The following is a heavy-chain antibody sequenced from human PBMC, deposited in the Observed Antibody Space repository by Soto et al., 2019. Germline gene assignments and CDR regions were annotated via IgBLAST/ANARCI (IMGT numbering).Heavy chain of an antibody. CDR3: ARDTVDYDFWSGHNYGMDV. J-gene: IGHJ6*02. CDR1: GHTFTSYY. CDR2: INPSGGST. V-gene: IGHV1-46*01. Sequence: ASVKVSCKASGHTFTSYYMHWVRQAPGRGLEWMGIINPSGGSTSYAQKFQGRVTMTRDTSTSTVYMELSSLRSEDTAVYYCARDTVDYDFWSGHNYGMDVWGQGTTVTVSS. D-gene: IGHD3-3*01.